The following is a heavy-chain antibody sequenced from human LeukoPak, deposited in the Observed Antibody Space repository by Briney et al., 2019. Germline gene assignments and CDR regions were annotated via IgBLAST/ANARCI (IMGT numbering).Heavy chain of an antibody. V-gene: IGHV4-59*11. D-gene: IGHD2-8*01. Sequence: PSETLTLTCLVSGGSLRGQHWNWIRQPPGKGLEWIGYIFSSGNTNSNPSLRSRLTLSLDASKSQFSLKLKSVTAADTAVYYCARDGGARSFTNGLNWFDPWGQGILVTVSS. J-gene: IGHJ5*02. CDR3: ARDGGARSFTNGLNWFDP. CDR2: IFSSGNT. CDR1: GGSLRGQH.